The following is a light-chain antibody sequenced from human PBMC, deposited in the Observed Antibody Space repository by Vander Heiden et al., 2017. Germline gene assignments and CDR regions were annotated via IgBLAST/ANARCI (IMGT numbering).Light chain of an antibody. CDR1: QSVSDNQ. CDR2: GVS. CDR3: HHYGASPYT. V-gene: IGKV3-20*01. J-gene: IGKJ2*01. Sequence: MLLTQSPGTLYLSPGERATLSCRASQSVSDNQLAWYQQKPGQAPRLLMYGVSNRATGIPDRFSGSGSGTDFTLIISRLEPEDFAVYFCHHYGASPYTFGQGTKLEIK.